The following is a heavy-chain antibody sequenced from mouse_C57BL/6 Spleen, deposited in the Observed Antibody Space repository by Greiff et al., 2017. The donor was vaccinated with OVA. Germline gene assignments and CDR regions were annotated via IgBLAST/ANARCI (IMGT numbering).Heavy chain of an antibody. CDR2: IYPGDGDT. J-gene: IGHJ1*03. D-gene: IGHD1-1*01. CDR1: GYAFSSYW. CDR3: AREYGSSDRYFDV. Sequence: QVQLQQSGAELVKPGASVKISCKASGYAFSSYWMNWVKQRPGKGLEWIGQIYPGDGDTNYNGKFKGKATLTADKSSSTAYMQLSSLTSEDSAVYFCAREYGSSDRYFDVWGTGTTVTVSS. V-gene: IGHV1-80*01.